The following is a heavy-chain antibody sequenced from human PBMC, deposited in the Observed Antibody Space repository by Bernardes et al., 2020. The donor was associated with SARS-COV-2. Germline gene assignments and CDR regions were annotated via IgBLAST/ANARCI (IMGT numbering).Heavy chain of an antibody. D-gene: IGHD1-26*01. CDR3: ATASSGSYPNWFDP. V-gene: IGHV1-24*01. J-gene: IGHJ5*02. Sequence: ASVKVSCKVSGYSLTELSMHWVRQAPGKGLEWMGGFDPEDGETIYAQKFQGRVTMTEDTSTDTAYMELSSLRSEDTAVYYCATASSGSYPNWFDPWGQGTLVTVSS. CDR2: FDPEDGET. CDR1: GYSLTELS.